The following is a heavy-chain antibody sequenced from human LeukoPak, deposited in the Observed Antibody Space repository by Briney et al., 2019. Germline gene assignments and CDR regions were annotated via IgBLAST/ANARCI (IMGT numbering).Heavy chain of an antibody. J-gene: IGHJ5*02. CDR2: INPNSGGT. Sequence: GASVKVSCKASGYTFTSYAMNWVRQAPGQGLEWMGWINPNSGGTNYAQKFQGRVTMTRDTSISTAYMELSRLRSDDTAVYYCARASEGLTDPWGQGTLVTVSS. V-gene: IGHV1-2*02. D-gene: IGHD4/OR15-4a*01. CDR3: ARASEGLTDP. CDR1: GYTFTSYA.